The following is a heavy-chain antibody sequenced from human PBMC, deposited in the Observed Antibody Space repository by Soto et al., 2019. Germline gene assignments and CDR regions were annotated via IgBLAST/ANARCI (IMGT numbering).Heavy chain of an antibody. Sequence: GGSLRLSCAASGFIFENFGMSWVRQAPGKGLEWISSISGSGFKKYYADSVKGRFTISRDNSKSTVYLQMNSLRAEDTAVYYCARSSRITSNYYYYGMDVWGQGTTVTAP. CDR3: ARSSRITSNYYYYGMDV. J-gene: IGHJ6*02. CDR2: ISGSGFKK. V-gene: IGHV3-23*01. D-gene: IGHD3-3*01. CDR1: GFIFENFG.